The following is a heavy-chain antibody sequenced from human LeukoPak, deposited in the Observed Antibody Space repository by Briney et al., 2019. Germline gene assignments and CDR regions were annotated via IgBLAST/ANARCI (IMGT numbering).Heavy chain of an antibody. J-gene: IGHJ4*02. D-gene: IGHD2-2*02. CDR1: GSTFSDSA. V-gene: IGHV3-23*01. CDR2: ICGSGDSA. Sequence: GGSLRLSCAASGSTFSDSAMSWVRQAPGKGLEWVSVICGSGDSADYADSVKGRFTISRDNSKNTLYLQMNSLRAEDTAVYYCARAPSLYEPQFDYWGQGTLVTVSS. CDR3: ARAPSLYEPQFDY.